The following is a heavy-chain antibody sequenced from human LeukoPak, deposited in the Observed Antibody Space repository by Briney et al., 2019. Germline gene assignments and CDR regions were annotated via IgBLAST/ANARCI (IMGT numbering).Heavy chain of an antibody. J-gene: IGHJ4*02. CDR1: GFTFSSYG. CDR3: AKDLHDH. V-gene: IGHV3-30*18. CDR2: ISYDGSNK. Sequence: GGSLRLSCAASGFTFSSYGMHWVRQAPGKGLEWVAVISYDGSNKYYADSVKGRFTISRDNSKNTLYLQMNSLRAEDTAVYYCAKDLHDHWGQGTLVTVSS.